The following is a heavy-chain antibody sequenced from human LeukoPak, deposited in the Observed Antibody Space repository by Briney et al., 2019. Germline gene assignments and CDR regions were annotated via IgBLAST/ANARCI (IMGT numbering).Heavy chain of an antibody. J-gene: IGHJ4*02. CDR2: VSKKSDYM. CDR1: GFIFHDSV. V-gene: IGHV3-9*01. Sequence: PGGSLRLSCAASGFIFHDSVMHWVRQAPGKGLEWVSGVSKKSDYMDYADSVKGRFTISRDNAKNSLYLQMNSLRAEDTALYYCAKERYDGSGAAYDNWGQGTLVTVSS. D-gene: IGHD3-10*01. CDR3: AKERYDGSGAAYDN.